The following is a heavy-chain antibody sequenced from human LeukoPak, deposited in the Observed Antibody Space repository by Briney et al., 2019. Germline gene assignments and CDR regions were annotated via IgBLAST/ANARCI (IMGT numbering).Heavy chain of an antibody. D-gene: IGHD3-9*01. V-gene: IGHV4-39*01. Sequence: PSETLSLTCTVSGGSISSSSYYWGWIRQPPGKGLEWIGSIYYSGSTYYNPSLKSRITISVDTSKNQFSLKLSSVTAADTAVYYCARRDPFLTDAFDIWGQGTMVTVSS. J-gene: IGHJ3*02. CDR2: IYYSGST. CDR3: ARRDPFLTDAFDI. CDR1: GGSISSSSYY.